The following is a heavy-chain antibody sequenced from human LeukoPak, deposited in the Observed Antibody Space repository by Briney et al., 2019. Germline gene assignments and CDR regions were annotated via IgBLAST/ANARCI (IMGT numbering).Heavy chain of an antibody. J-gene: IGHJ4*02. CDR2: ISSSGSTI. V-gene: IGHV3-48*03. CDR3: ARPLDFWSGFLDY. Sequence: GGSLRLSCAASGFTFSSYEMNWVRQAPGKGLEWVSYISSSGSTIYYADSVKGRFTISRDNSKNTLYLQMNSLRAEDTAVYYCARPLDFWSGFLDYWGQGTLVTVSS. CDR1: GFTFSSYE. D-gene: IGHD3-3*01.